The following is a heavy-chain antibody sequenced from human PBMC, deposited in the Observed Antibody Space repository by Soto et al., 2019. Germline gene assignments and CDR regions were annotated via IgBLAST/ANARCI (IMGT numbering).Heavy chain of an antibody. CDR3: ARGGEVLRYFDWLLSTTNWFDP. D-gene: IGHD3-9*01. Sequence: GGSLRLSCAASGFTFSSYSMNWVRQAPGKGLEWVSYISSSSTIYYADSVKGRFTISRDNAKNSLYLQMNSLRAEDTAVYYCARGGEVLRYFDWLLSTTNWFDPWGQGTLVTVSS. J-gene: IGHJ5*02. CDR1: GFTFSSYS. CDR2: ISSSSTI. V-gene: IGHV3-48*01.